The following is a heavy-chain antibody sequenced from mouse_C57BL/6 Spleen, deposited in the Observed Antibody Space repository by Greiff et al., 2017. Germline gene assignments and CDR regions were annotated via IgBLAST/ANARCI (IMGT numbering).Heavy chain of an antibody. V-gene: IGHV1-15*01. CDR1: GYTFTDYE. D-gene: IGHD2-1*01. CDR3: TRAYGNEVYFGY. CDR2: IDPETGGT. J-gene: IGHJ2*01. Sequence: VQLQQSGAELVRPGASVTLSCKASGYTFTDYEMHWVKQTPVHGLEWIGAIDPETGGTAYKQKFKGKAILTADKYSITAYMELRSQTAEDSAVYYCTRAYGNEVYFGYWGQGTTLTVSS.